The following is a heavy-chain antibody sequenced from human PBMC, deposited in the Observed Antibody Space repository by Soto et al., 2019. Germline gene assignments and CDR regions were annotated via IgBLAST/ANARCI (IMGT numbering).Heavy chain of an antibody. V-gene: IGHV4-61*03. CDR3: VRVLDSSWYADL. CDR2: IFYTGVT. D-gene: IGHD3-22*01. Sequence: QVQLQESGPGLVKPSETLSLTCSVSGGSVSNASFYWTWIRQAPGTGLEYIGYIFYTGVTNYNPSLSSRVTISLDTSKNHFSLKLNSMTAADTDVYDCVRVLDSSWYADLWGRGTLVTVSS. J-gene: IGHJ2*01. CDR1: GGSVSNASFY.